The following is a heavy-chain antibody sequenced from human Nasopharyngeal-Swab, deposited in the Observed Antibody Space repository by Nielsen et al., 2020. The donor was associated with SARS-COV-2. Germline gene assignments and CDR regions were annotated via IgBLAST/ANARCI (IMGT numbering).Heavy chain of an antibody. Sequence: GGSLRLSCAASGFTFSSYSTNWVRQAPGKGLEWVSSISSSSSYIYYADSVKGRFTISRDNAKNSLYLQMNSLRAEDTAVYYCARSQGERRAGAFDIWGQGTMVTVSS. J-gene: IGHJ3*02. V-gene: IGHV3-21*01. CDR1: GFTFSSYS. D-gene: IGHD1-1*01. CDR2: ISSSSSYI. CDR3: ARSQGERRAGAFDI.